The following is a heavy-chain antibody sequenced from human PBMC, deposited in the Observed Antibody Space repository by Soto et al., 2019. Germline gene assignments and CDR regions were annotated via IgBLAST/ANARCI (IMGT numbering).Heavy chain of an antibody. J-gene: IGHJ4*02. V-gene: IGHV1-3*01. CDR2: ISAYNGNT. D-gene: IGHD2-21*02. Sequence: ASVKVSCKAPGYTFTGYAMHWVRQAPGQRLEWMGWISAYNGNTKYAQKLQGRVTMTTDTSASTAYMELSSLRSEDTAVYYCARSIVVVTALDYWGQGTLVTVSS. CDR3: ARSIVVVTALDY. CDR1: GYTFTGYA.